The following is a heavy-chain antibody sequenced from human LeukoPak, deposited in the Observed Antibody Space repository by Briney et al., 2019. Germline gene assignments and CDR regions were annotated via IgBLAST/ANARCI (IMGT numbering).Heavy chain of an antibody. CDR1: GGSISSYY. D-gene: IGHD2-15*01. Sequence: PSETLSLTCTVSGGSISSYYWSWIRQPPGKGLEWIGCIYYSGSTNYNPSLKSRVTISVDTSKNQFSLKLSSVTAADTAVYYCARVWPGYCSGGSCAGWFDPWGQGTLVTVSS. J-gene: IGHJ5*02. V-gene: IGHV4-59*01. CDR3: ARVWPGYCSGGSCAGWFDP. CDR2: IYYSGST.